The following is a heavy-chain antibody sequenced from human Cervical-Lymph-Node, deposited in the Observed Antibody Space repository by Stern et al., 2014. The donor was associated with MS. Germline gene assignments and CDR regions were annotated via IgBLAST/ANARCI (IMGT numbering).Heavy chain of an antibody. Sequence: QVQLVQSGAEVKKPGSSVKVSCKASGDTFNRHTINWVRQAPGQGLEWMGRLIPVPGIGNYAQNFQDRVTITVDKSTNTAYMELRGLRSEDTAVYYCARGHYDSSGSKFFDPWGHGTQVTVSS. V-gene: IGHV1-69*02. J-gene: IGHJ5*02. D-gene: IGHD3-22*01. CDR2: LIPVPGIG. CDR3: ARGHYDSSGSKFFDP. CDR1: GDTFNRHT.